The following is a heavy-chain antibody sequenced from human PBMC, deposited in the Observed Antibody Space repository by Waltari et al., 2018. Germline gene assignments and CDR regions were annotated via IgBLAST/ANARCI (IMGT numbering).Heavy chain of an antibody. CDR3: ARDGRFPYYYYYMDV. Sequence: QVQLQESGPGLVKPSETLSLTCTVSGGSISSYYWSWIRQPAGKGLEWIGRIYTSGSTNYNPSLKSRVTMSVDTSKNQFSLKLSSVTAADTAMYYCARDGRFPYYYYYMDVWGKGTTVTISS. V-gene: IGHV4-4*07. CDR1: GGSISSYY. D-gene: IGHD3-3*01. CDR2: IYTSGST. J-gene: IGHJ6*03.